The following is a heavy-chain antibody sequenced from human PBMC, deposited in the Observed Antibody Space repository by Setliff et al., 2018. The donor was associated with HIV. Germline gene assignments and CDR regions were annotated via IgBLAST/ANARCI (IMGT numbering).Heavy chain of an antibody. Sequence: ASETLSLTCAVSGGSISSSNWWSWVRQPPGKGLEWFGEIYHSGSANYNPSLKSRVIISIDKSKNKFSLKVSSVTAADTAVYYCARILVAAAGTGFDPWGQGILVTVSS. J-gene: IGHJ5*02. CDR3: ARILVAAAGTGFDP. V-gene: IGHV4-4*02. CDR2: IYHSGSA. D-gene: IGHD6-13*01. CDR1: GGSISSSNW.